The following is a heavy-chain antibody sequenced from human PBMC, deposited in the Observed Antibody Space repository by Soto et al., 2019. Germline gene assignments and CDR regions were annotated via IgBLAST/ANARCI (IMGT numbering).Heavy chain of an antibody. Sequence: GGSLRLSCAASGFTFSDYYMSWIRQAPGKGLEWVSYISSSGSTIYYADSVKGRFTISRDNAKNSLYLQMNSLRAEDTAVYYCLRDNQCLVPNLPDVWGQRTLVTGSS. CDR2: ISSSGSTI. V-gene: IGHV3-11*01. CDR1: GFTFSDYY. D-gene: IGHD6-19*01. CDR3: LRDNQCLVPNLPDV. J-gene: IGHJ4*02.